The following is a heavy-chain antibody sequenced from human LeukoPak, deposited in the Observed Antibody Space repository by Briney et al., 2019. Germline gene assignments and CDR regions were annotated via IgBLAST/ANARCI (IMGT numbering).Heavy chain of an antibody. V-gene: IGHV3-53*01. D-gene: IGHD3-3*01. CDR1: GFTFSSYS. J-gene: IGHJ2*01. Sequence: GGSLRLSCAASGFTFSSYSMNWVRQAPGKGLEWVSVIYSGGRTYYADSVKGRFTISRDNSKNTLYLQMNSLRAEDTAVYYCARVSPDFWSGYSYWYFDLWGRGTLVTVSS. CDR3: ARVSPDFWSGYSYWYFDL. CDR2: IYSGGRT.